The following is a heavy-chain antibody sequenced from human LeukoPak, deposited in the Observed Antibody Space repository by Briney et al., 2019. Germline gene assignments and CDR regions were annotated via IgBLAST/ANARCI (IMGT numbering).Heavy chain of an antibody. V-gene: IGHV3-23*01. CDR1: GFSFSNYA. Sequence: HSGGSLRLSCAASGFSFSNYAMSWVRQVPGKGLEWVSAISGRDDSTYYADSVKGLFTISRDTSKNTLYLQMNSLRAEDTAVYYCAKWGDYDVLTGYYDSDYWGQGTLVTVSS. CDR2: ISGRDDST. D-gene: IGHD3-9*01. CDR3: AKWGDYDVLTGYYDSDY. J-gene: IGHJ4*02.